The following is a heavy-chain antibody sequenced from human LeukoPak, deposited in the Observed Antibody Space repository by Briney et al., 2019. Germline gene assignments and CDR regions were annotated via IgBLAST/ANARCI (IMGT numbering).Heavy chain of an antibody. J-gene: IGHJ5*02. D-gene: IGHD6-13*01. CDR2: ISYDGSNK. V-gene: IGHV3-30-3*01. Sequence: PGRSLRLSCAASGFTFSSYAMHWVRQAPGKGLEWVAVISYDGSNKYYADSVKGRFTISRDNSKNTLYLQMNSLRAEDTAVYYCARDLRGAGAGNWFDPWGQGTLVTVSS. CDR3: ARDLRGAGAGNWFDP. CDR1: GFTFSSYA.